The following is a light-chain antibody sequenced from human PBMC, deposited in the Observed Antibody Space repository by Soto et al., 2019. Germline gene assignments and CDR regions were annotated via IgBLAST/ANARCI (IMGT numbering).Light chain of an antibody. CDR2: EAS. V-gene: IGKV1-17*03. CDR3: LQHNTYPYT. J-gene: IGKJ2*01. CDR1: EAIANF. Sequence: DIQMTQTPSAMSASVGDRVTITCRASEAIANFLAWYQQEPGKVPKRLIYEASKLQSGVPSRFSGSGSGTEFTLTISSLQPEDFATYYCLQHNTYPYTFGQGTKVDI.